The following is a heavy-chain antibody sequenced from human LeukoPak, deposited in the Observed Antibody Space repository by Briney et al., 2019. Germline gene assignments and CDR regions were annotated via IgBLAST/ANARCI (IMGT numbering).Heavy chain of an antibody. Sequence: GGSLRLSCAASGFTFSSYAMSWVRQAPGKGLEWVSAISGSGGSTYYADSVKGRFTISRDNSMNTLYLQMNSLRAEDTAVYYRAKYSGSYYYFDYWGQGTLVTVSS. CDR3: AKYSGSYYYFDY. J-gene: IGHJ4*02. CDR2: ISGSGGST. CDR1: GFTFSSYA. D-gene: IGHD1-26*01. V-gene: IGHV3-23*01.